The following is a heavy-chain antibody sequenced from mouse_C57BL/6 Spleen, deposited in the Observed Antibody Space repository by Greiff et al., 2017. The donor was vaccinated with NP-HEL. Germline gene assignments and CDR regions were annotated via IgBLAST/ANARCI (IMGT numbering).Heavy chain of an antibody. CDR1: GYTFTDYN. D-gene: IGHD1-1*01. Sequence: EVQGVESGPELVKPGASVKIPCKASGYTFTDYNMDWVKQSHGKSLEWIGDINPNNGGTIYNQKFKGKATLTVDKSSSTAYMELRSLTSEDTAVYYCARSHYYGSPYWYFDVWGTGTTVTVSS. CDR3: ARSHYYGSPYWYFDV. J-gene: IGHJ1*03. V-gene: IGHV1-18*01. CDR2: INPNNGGT.